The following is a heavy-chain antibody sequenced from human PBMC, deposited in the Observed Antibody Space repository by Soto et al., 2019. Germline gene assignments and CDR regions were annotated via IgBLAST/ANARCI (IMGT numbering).Heavy chain of an antibody. J-gene: IGHJ5*01. CDR1: GFTFSSHG. V-gene: IGHV3-33*06. CDR3: PKCDDNSVLCP. CDR2: IWYDGSNT. Sequence: GGSLRLSCAASGFTFSSHGMHWVRQAPGKGLEWVAVIWYDGSNTYYADSVKGRFTISTDNFNNMLYLQMNSLRLEDTAVYYCPKCDDNSVLCPWSKGTLVTVSS. D-gene: IGHD1-1*01.